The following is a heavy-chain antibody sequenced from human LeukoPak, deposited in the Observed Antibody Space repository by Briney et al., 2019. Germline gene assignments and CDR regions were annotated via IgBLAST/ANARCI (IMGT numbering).Heavy chain of an antibody. V-gene: IGHV1-2*02. Sequence: GASVKVSCKASGYTFTGYYMHWVRQAPGQGLEWMGWINPNSGGTNYAQKFQGRVTMTRDTSISTAYMELSRLRSDDTGVYYCARVAGSSGCFDYWGQGTLVTVSS. CDR2: INPNSGGT. J-gene: IGHJ4*02. CDR1: GYTFTGYY. D-gene: IGHD6-19*01. CDR3: ARVAGSSGCFDY.